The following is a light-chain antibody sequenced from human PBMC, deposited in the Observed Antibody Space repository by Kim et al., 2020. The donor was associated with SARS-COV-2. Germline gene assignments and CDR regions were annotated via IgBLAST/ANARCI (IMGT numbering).Light chain of an antibody. CDR2: GAS. CDR1: QRVNTK. CDR3: QQYHDWAET. J-gene: IGKJ1*01. V-gene: IGKV3D-15*01. Sequence: VSPGERAALTCRASQRVNTKLAWYQQQGGRPPRILIYGASTRATGVPARFSGSGSGTDFTLTISSLQSEDFAVYYCQQYHDWAETFGQGTKVDIK.